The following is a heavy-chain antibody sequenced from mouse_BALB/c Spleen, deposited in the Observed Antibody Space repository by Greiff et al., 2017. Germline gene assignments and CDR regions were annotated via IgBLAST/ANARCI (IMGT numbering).Heavy chain of an antibody. CDR1: GYTFTDYN. J-gene: IGHJ4*01. D-gene: IGHD2-3*01. CDR2: INPNNGGT. V-gene: IGHV1-18*01. Sequence: VQLKESGPELVKPGASVKIPCKAYGYTFTDYNMDWVKQSHGKSLEWIGDINPNNGGTIYNQKFKGKATLTVDKSSSTAYMELRSLTSEDTAVYYCARRLLRAMDYWGQGTSVTVSS. CDR3: ARRLLRAMDY.